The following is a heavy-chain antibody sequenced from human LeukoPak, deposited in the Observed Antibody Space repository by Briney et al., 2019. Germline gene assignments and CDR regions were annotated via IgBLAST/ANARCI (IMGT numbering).Heavy chain of an antibody. J-gene: IGHJ4*02. CDR3: ASQYYYDSSGYYPLDY. CDR2: ISYDGSNK. D-gene: IGHD3-22*01. CDR1: GFTFSSYA. Sequence: GGSLRLSCAASGFTFSSYAMHWVRQAPGKGLEGVAVISYDGSNKYYADSVKGRFTISRDNSKNTLYLQMNSLRAEDTAVYYCASQYYYDSSGYYPLDYWGQGTLVTVSS. V-gene: IGHV3-30-3*01.